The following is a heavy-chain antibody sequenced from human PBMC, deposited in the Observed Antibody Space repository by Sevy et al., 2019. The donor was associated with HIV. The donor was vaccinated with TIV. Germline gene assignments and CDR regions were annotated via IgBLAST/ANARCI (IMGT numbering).Heavy chain of an antibody. CDR3: AGHYYDSTGYYFPLDY. CDR1: GFTFSTYA. V-gene: IGHV3-30*04. Sequence: GGSLRLSCAASGFTFSTYAMYWVRQAPGKGLEWVAVISDDGNNKDYADSGKGRFTVSRDNSKNTLYLQMNSLRADDTAVYYCAGHYYDSTGYYFPLDYWGQGTLVTVSS. D-gene: IGHD3-22*01. J-gene: IGHJ4*02. CDR2: ISDDGNNK.